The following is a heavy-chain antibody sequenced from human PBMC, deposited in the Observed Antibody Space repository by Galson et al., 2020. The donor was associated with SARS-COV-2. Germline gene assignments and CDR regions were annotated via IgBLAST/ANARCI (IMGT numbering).Heavy chain of an antibody. CDR2: ISSSSSYI. Sequence: GGSLRLSCAASGFTFSSYSMNWVRQAPGKGLEWVSSISSSSSYIYYADSVKGRFTISRDNAKNSLYLQMNSLRAEDTAVYYCASNIAARGLDPWGQGTLVTVSS. J-gene: IGHJ5*02. CDR1: GFTFSSYS. V-gene: IGHV3-21*01. CDR3: ASNIAARGLDP. D-gene: IGHD6-6*01.